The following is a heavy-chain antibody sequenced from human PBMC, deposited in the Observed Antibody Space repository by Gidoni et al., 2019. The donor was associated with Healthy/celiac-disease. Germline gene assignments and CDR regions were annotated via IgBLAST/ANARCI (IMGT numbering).Heavy chain of an antibody. Sequence: QVQLVQSGAEVKKPGASVKVSGKASGYTITSYDINWVRQATGQGLEWMGWMNTNSGNTGYAQKFQGRVTMTRNTSISTAYMELSSLRSEDTAVYYCARGTQWELHDAFDIWGQGTMVTVSS. CDR3: ARGTQWELHDAFDI. CDR1: GYTITSYD. D-gene: IGHD1-26*01. CDR2: MNTNSGNT. V-gene: IGHV1-8*01. J-gene: IGHJ3*02.